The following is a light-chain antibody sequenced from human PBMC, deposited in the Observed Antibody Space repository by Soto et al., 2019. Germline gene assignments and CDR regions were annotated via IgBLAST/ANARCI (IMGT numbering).Light chain of an antibody. CDR2: DAS. CDR1: QNVYRY. CDR3: EQYDHWPLT. J-gene: IGKJ4*01. V-gene: IGKV3-11*01. Sequence: ETVLTQSPATLSLSPGDTATLSCRASQNVYRYLAWYQQKPGQAPRLLIYDASNRATGVPARFSGSGSGTDFTLTICSLEAEDFAVYYCEQYDHWPLTFGGGTKVDI.